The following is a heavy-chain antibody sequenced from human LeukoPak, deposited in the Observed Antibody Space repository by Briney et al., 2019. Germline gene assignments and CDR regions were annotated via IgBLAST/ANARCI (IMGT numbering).Heavy chain of an antibody. J-gene: IGHJ2*01. CDR1: GGSISSYY. V-gene: IGHV4-4*07. Sequence: SETLSLTCTVSGGSISSYYWSWIRQPAGQGLEWIGRIYSSGSTNYNPSLKSRATMSVDTSKNQFSLKLSSVTAADTAVYYCARSMIRRYFDLWGRGTLVTVSS. CDR3: ARSMIRRYFDL. D-gene: IGHD3-22*01. CDR2: IYSSGST.